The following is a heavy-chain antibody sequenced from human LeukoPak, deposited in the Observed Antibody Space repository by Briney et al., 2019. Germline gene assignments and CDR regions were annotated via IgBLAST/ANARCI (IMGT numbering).Heavy chain of an antibody. V-gene: IGHV1-18*01. J-gene: IGHJ4*02. CDR2: ISVYNGNT. CDR1: GYTLTNYG. D-gene: IGHD4-17*01. Sequence: ASVKVSCKASGYTLTNYGISWVRQAPGQGLEWMGWISVYNGNTKYAQKFQDRVTMTTDTSTSTAYMELRSLRSDDTAVYYCARKQFPYGDYDLDYWGQGTLVTVSS. CDR3: ARKQFPYGDYDLDY.